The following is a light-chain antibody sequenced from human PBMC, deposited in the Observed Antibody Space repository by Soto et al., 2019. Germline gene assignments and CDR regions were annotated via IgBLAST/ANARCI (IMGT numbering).Light chain of an antibody. V-gene: IGKV1-8*01. CDR2: AAS. J-gene: IGKJ3*01. Sequence: AIRMTQSPSSLSASTGDRVTITCRASQGISSYLAWYQQKPGKAPKLLIYAASTLQSGVPSRFSGSGSGTDFTLTISCLQSEDFATYYCQQYYSYPFTFGPGIKVDIK. CDR1: QGISSY. CDR3: QQYYSYPFT.